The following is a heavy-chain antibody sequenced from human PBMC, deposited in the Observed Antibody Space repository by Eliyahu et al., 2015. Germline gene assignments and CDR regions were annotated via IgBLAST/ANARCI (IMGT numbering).Heavy chain of an antibody. CDR2: MYYSGST. Sequence: QLQLQESGPGLVKPSETXSXXXTVSGGSXNSXSYYXGWXRXPPGKGLEWIGSMYYSGSTYYNASLKSRVTISVDTSKNQFSLKLTSVTAADTAVYFCARLSYYYGSGSPTWGQGTLVTVSA. J-gene: IGHJ5*02. D-gene: IGHD3-10*01. V-gene: IGHV4-39*01. CDR3: ARLSYYYGSGSPT. CDR1: GGSXNSXSYY.